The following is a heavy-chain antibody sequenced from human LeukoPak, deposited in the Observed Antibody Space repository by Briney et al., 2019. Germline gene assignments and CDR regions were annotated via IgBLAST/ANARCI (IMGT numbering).Heavy chain of an antibody. CDR1: GGSISSGSYY. CDR3: SRGDYGDYYFHYYMDV. V-gene: IGHV4-61*02. J-gene: IGHJ6*03. Sequence: SETLSLTCTVSGGSISSGSYYWSWIRQPAGKGLEWIGRIYTSGSTNYNPSLKSRVTISVDTSKNQFSLKVRSVTAADTAVYYCSRGDYGDYYFHYYMDVWGKGTTVTISS. D-gene: IGHD4-17*01. CDR2: IYTSGST.